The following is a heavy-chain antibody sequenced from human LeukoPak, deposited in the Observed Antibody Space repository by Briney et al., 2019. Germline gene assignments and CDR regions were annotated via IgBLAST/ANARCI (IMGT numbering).Heavy chain of an antibody. D-gene: IGHD2-15*01. Sequence: GGSLRLSCAASGFTFSSYAMSWVRQAPGKGLEWVSAISGSGGSTYYADSVKGRFTISRDNSKNTLYLQMNSLRAEDTAVYYCAKEGYCSGGSCYSRAFDIWGQGTMVTVSS. CDR2: ISGSGGST. J-gene: IGHJ3*02. CDR3: AKEGYCSGGSCYSRAFDI. V-gene: IGHV3-23*01. CDR1: GFTFSSYA.